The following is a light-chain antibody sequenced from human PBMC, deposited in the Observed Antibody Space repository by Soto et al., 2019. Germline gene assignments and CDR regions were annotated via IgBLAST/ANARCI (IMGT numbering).Light chain of an antibody. Sequence: VLTQPPSASGTPGQSVTISCSGSSSNIGDNPVNWYRHLPGAAPTLLIYLNDQRPSGVPDRFSGSKSGTSASLVISGLQPGDEADYYCAAWDYSLNALFGTGTKVTVL. CDR2: LND. CDR1: SSNIGDNP. J-gene: IGLJ1*01. V-gene: IGLV1-44*01. CDR3: AAWDYSLNAL.